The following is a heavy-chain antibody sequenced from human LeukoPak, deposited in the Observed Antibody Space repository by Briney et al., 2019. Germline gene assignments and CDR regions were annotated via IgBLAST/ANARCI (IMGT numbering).Heavy chain of an antibody. V-gene: IGHV3-23*01. J-gene: IGHJ4*02. CDR1: GFTFSGYA. Sequence: GSLRPPFAAPGFTFSGYAVSWVRQAPGKGLEWVSGISGSGGSTYYADSVKGRFTIFRDNSKNTLYLQMNSLRAEDTAVYYCARGYSSSWYVDYWGQGTLVTISS. CDR2: ISGSGGST. D-gene: IGHD6-13*01. CDR3: ARGYSSSWYVDY.